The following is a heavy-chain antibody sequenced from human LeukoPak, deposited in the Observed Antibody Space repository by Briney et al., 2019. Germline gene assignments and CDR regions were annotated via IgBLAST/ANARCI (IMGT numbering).Heavy chain of an antibody. CDR3: ARVPNYDFWSGYYYFNY. CDR2: ISMSGSTI. CDR1: GFTFSDYF. D-gene: IGHD3-3*01. J-gene: IGHJ4*02. V-gene: IGHV3-11*01. Sequence: GGSLRLSCAASGFTFSDYFVSWIRQAPGKGLECVSYISMSGSTIYYADSVKGRFTVSRDNAKNSLYLQMNSLRAEDTAVYYCARVPNYDFWSGYYYFNYWGQGTLVTVSS.